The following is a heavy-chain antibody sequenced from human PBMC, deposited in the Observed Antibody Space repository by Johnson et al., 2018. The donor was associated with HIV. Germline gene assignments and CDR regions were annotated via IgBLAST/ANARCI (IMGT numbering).Heavy chain of an antibody. CDR2: IKQDGSDK. J-gene: IGHJ3*02. D-gene: IGHD3-10*01. CDR1: GFTFSSYW. CDR3: AKANVSGSYWAFDI. Sequence: EKLVESGGGLVQPGGSLRLSCAASGFTFSSYWMSWVRQAPGKGLEWVANIKQDGSDKYYVDSVKGRFTISRDNSKNTLYLQMNSLRAEDTAVYYCAKANVSGSYWAFDIWGQGTMVTVSS. V-gene: IGHV3-7*01.